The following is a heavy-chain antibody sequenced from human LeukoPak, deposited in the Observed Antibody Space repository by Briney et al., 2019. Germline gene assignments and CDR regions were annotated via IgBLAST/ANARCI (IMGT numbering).Heavy chain of an antibody. V-gene: IGHV3-7*01. Sequence: GGSLRLSCAASGFTFSSYWMTWVRQAPGKGLEWVANMKFDGSEKYYVDSVKGRFTISRDNAKNSLCLQMNSLRVEDTAVYYCARKGGSPDYWGQGTLVTVSS. CDR2: MKFDGSEK. CDR1: GFTFSSYW. CDR3: ARKGGSPDY. J-gene: IGHJ4*02. D-gene: IGHD1-26*01.